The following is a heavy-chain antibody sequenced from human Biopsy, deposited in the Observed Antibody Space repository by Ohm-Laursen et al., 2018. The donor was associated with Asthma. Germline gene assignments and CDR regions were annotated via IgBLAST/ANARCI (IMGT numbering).Heavy chain of an antibody. CDR3: ARTYYDFLTGQVNDAFAM. CDR1: GYTFINYA. V-gene: IGHV1-3*01. J-gene: IGHJ3*02. D-gene: IGHD3-9*01. Sequence: ASVKVSCKASGYTFINYAIHWVRQAPGQRLEWMGWINAGNGNTEYSQKFQGRVTISRDTSASTAYMDQSSLRSEDTAVYYCARTYYDFLTGQVNDAFAMWGQGTMVTVSS. CDR2: INAGNGNT.